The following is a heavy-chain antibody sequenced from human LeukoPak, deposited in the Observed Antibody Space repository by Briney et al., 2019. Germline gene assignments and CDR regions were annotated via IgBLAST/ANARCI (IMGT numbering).Heavy chain of an antibody. CDR2: TYYRSKWYN. J-gene: IGHJ2*01. CDR3: ARDRGRYLDL. CDR1: GDSLSSNSVA. D-gene: IGHD6-25*01. V-gene: IGHV6-1*01. Sequence: SQTLSLTCALSGDSLSSNSVAWDWIRQSPSRGLEWLGRTYYRSKWYNDYAVSVRGRITINPDTSKNQFSLQLSSVAPEDTAVYYCARDRGRYLDLWGRGTLVSVSS.